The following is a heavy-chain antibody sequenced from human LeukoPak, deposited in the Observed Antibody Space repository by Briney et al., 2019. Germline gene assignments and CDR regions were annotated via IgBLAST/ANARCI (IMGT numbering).Heavy chain of an antibody. CDR3: ARVYYDSSGYLYYFDY. V-gene: IGHV4-34*01. J-gene: IGHJ4*02. D-gene: IGHD3-22*01. CDR2: INHSGST. Sequence: PSETLSLTCAVYGGSFSGYYWSWIRQPPGKGLEWIGEINHSGSTNYNPSLKSRVTISVDTSKNQFSLKLSSVTAADTAVYYCARVYYDSSGYLYYFDYWGRGTLVTVSS. CDR1: GGSFSGYY.